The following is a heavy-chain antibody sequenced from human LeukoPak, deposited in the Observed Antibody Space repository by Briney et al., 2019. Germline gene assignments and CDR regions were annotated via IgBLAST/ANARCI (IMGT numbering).Heavy chain of an antibody. Sequence: GGSLRLSCAASGFTFSNFGLSWVRQAPGKGLEWVSGTTGSGETKYYADSVKGRFTISRDNFKNTLYLQLKNLRAEDTAFYYCAKGSGFGGYDLDYWGQGTLVTVSS. CDR3: AKGSGFGGYDLDY. J-gene: IGHJ4*02. V-gene: IGHV3-23*01. CDR1: GFTFSNFG. D-gene: IGHD5-12*01. CDR2: TTGSGETK.